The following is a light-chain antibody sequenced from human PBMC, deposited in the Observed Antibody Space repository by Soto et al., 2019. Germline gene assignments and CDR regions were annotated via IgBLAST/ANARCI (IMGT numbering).Light chain of an antibody. J-gene: IGLJ1*01. CDR2: DVN. V-gene: IGLV2-14*03. CDR1: SSDVGAYNY. Sequence: QYVLAQPASVSGSPGQSITISCAGTSSDVGAYNYVSWYQHHPGKAPKLMIYDVNNRPSGDSNRFSGSKSGNTASLTISGLQAEAEADYYCSSWTSGATYVFGSGTKVTVL. CDR3: SSWTSGATYV.